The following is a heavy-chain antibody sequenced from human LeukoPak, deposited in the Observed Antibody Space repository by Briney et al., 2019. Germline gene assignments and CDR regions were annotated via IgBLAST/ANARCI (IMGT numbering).Heavy chain of an antibody. CDR3: AKDLTRGLLWFGEA. V-gene: IGHV3-23*01. CDR2: ISGSGGST. Sequence: GGSLRLSCAASGFTFSSYAMSWVRQAPGKGLEWVSAISGSGGSTYYADSVKGRFTISRDNSKNTLYLQMNSLRAEDTAVYYCAKDLTRGLLWFGEARGQGTLVTVSS. J-gene: IGHJ4*02. CDR1: GFTFSSYA. D-gene: IGHD3-10*01.